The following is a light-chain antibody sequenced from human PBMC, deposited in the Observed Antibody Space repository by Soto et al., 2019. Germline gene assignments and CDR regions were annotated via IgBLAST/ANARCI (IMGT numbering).Light chain of an antibody. CDR1: SSNIGNNI. V-gene: IGLV1-51*02. CDR3: GSWDSSLSGGV. J-gene: IGLJ3*02. Sequence: QSVLTQPPSVSAAPGQKVTISCSGSSSNIGNNIVSWYQQLPGTAPKLFIYENNKRPSGIPDRFSGSKSGTSATLGITGLQAGDEAEYYCGSWDSSLSGGVFGGGTKLTVL. CDR2: ENN.